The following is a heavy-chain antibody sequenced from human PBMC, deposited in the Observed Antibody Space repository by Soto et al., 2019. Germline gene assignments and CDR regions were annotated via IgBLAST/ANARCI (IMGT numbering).Heavy chain of an antibody. J-gene: IGHJ3*02. Sequence: PGGSLRLSCAASGFTFSSYSMNWVRQAPGKGLEWVSSISSSSSYIYYADSVKGRLTISRDNAKHSLYLQMNSLRAEDTAVYYCARARDYYESSGYDAFYIWGQGTMLTVSS. D-gene: IGHD3-22*01. CDR2: ISSSSSYI. CDR3: ARARDYYESSGYDAFYI. V-gene: IGHV3-21*01. CDR1: GFTFSSYS.